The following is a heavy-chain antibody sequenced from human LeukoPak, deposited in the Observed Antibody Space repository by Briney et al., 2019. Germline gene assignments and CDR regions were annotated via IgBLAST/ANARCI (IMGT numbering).Heavy chain of an antibody. CDR2: ISSSGSTI. D-gene: IGHD3-10*01. CDR3: ARYGRFGEYSRHLDAFDI. Sequence: GGSLRLSCAASGFTFSDYYMSWIRQAPGKGLEWVSYISSSGSTIYYADSVKGRFTISRDNAKNSLYLQMNSLRAEDTAVYCCARYGRFGEYSRHLDAFDIWGQGTMVTVSS. J-gene: IGHJ3*02. V-gene: IGHV3-11*01. CDR1: GFTFSDYY.